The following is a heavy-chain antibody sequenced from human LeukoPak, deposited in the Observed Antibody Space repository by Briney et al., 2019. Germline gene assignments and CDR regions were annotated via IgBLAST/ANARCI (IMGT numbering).Heavy chain of an antibody. CDR1: GYTFTSYW. D-gene: IGHD1-26*01. Sequence: GESLKISCKGSGYTFTSYWIGWVRQMPGKGLEWMGIIFPGDSDTRYSPSFQGQVTISADKSISTAYLQWNRLKASDTAMYYCARRRDLYSGSYYPFDYWGQGTLVTVSS. CDR2: IFPGDSDT. V-gene: IGHV5-51*01. CDR3: ARRRDLYSGSYYPFDY. J-gene: IGHJ4*02.